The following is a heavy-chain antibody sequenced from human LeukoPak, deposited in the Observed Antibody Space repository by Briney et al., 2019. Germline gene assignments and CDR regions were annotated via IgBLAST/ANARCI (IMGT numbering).Heavy chain of an antibody. CDR1: GFTFSSYA. CDR2: ISYDGSNK. D-gene: IGHD3-3*01. Sequence: GGSLRLSCAASGFTFSSYAMHWVRQAPGKGLEWVAVISYDGSNKYYADSVKGRFTISRDNSKNTLYLQMNSLRAEDTAVYYCARDLSSDFWRNFDYWGQGTLVTVSS. CDR3: ARDLSSDFWRNFDY. V-gene: IGHV3-30*04. J-gene: IGHJ4*02.